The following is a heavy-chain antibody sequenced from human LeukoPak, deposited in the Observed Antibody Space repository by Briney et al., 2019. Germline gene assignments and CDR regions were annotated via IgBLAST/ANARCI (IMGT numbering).Heavy chain of an antibody. D-gene: IGHD3-3*01. Sequence: PGGTLCLTCAASGCSFSSYSMSWVRQAPGKGLEWVSAINDSGGTTYYAASGRGRFTTSRATSNNTRYLQRYSPRADDTAEYYCAKQTSLDYDFWSGYLFDHWGQGTLVTVSS. J-gene: IGHJ5*02. CDR1: GCSFSSYS. CDR2: INDSGGTT. CDR3: AKQTSLDYDFWSGYLFDH. V-gene: IGHV3-23*01.